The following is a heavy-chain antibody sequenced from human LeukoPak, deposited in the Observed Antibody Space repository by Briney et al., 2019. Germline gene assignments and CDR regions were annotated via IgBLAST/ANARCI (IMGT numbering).Heavy chain of an antibody. CDR2: IYYSGST. CDR3: ARLGGYHEYSQH. J-gene: IGHJ1*01. V-gene: IGHV4-39*01. D-gene: IGHD2-15*01. Sequence: SETLSLTCTVSGGSISSSSYYWGWIRQPPGKGLEWIGSIYYSGSTYYNPSLKSRVTISVDTSKNQFSLKLSSVTAADTAVYYCARLGGYHEYSQHCGQGTLVTVSS. CDR1: GGSISSSSYY.